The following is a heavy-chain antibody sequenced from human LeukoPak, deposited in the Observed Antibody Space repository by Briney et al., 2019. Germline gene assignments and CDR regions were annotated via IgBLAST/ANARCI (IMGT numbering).Heavy chain of an antibody. D-gene: IGHD3-10*01. CDR2: FDPEDGER. CDR1: GYTVNDLS. Sequence: GASVKVSCKVSGYTVNDLSLHWVRQAPGEGLEWVGGFDPEDGERRYSQKFQGRVTVTEDTITDTAYLEVSSLRSEDTGVYYCATGLESYFLFFFTYWGQGTLVTVSS. CDR3: ATGLESYFLFFFTY. J-gene: IGHJ4*02. V-gene: IGHV1-24*01.